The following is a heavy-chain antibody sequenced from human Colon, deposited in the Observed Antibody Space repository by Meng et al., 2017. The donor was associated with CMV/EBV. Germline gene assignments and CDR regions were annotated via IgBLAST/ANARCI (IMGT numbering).Heavy chain of an antibody. CDR3: ASLQGPRTVFYDYNMDV. V-gene: IGHV3-21*01. D-gene: IGHD1-1*01. Sequence: GGSLRLSCAASGFTVSSNYMSWVRQAPGKGLEWVSCISSSSTYLKYADSVKGRFTISRDNAKNSLYLQMHSLRAEDTAVYYCASLQGPRTVFYDYNMDVWGQGTTVTVSS. J-gene: IGHJ6*02. CDR1: GFTVSSNY. CDR2: ISSSSTYL.